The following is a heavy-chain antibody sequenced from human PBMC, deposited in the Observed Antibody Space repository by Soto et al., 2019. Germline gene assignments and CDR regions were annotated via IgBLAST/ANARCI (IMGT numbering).Heavy chain of an antibody. J-gene: IGHJ4*02. V-gene: IGHV1-69*01. CDR3: ARDRLTGDPWYYFDY. D-gene: IGHD4-17*01. CDR2: IIPIFGTA. Sequence: QVHLVQSGAEVKKPGSSVKVSCKASGGTFSSYAISWVRQAPGQGLEWMGGIIPIFGTANYAQKFQGRVTITADESTSTAYMELSSLRSEDTAVYYCARDRLTGDPWYYFDYWGQGTLVTVSS. CDR1: GGTFSSYA.